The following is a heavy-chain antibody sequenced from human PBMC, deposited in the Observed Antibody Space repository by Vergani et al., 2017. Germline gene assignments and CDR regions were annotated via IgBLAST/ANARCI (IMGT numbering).Heavy chain of an antibody. J-gene: IGHJ4*02. CDR1: GFTFSSYG. Sequence: QVQLVESGGGVVQPGRSLRLSCAASGFTFSSYGMHWVRQAPGKGLEWVAVIWYDGSNKYYADSVKGRFTITRDNSKNTLYLQMNSRRAEDTAVYYCAKDLEAKYSYGFSYDYWGQGTLVTVSS. CDR3: AKDLEAKYSYGFSYDY. D-gene: IGHD5-18*01. CDR2: IWYDGSNK. V-gene: IGHV3-33*06.